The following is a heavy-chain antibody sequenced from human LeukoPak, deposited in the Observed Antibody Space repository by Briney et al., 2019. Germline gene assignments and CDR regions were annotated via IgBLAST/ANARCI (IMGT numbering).Heavy chain of an antibody. D-gene: IGHD1-26*01. CDR2: ISYDGSNK. Sequence: GGSLRLSCAASGFTFSSYAMHWVRQAPGKGLEWVAVISYDGSNKYYADSVKGRFTISRDNSKNTLYLQMKSLRAGGTAVFYCGEGGLCSRLLGWGQGTLVTVSS. CDR1: GFTFSSYA. CDR3: GEGGLCSRLLG. V-gene: IGHV3-30-3*01. J-gene: IGHJ4*02.